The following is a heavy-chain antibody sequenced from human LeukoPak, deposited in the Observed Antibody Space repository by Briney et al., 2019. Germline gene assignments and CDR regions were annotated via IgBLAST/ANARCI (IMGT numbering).Heavy chain of an antibody. CDR3: ARDQTGTFDY. Sequence: PGRSLRLSCAASGFTFSSYSMNWVRQAPGKGLEWVSSISSSSSYIYYADSVKGRFTISRDNAKNSLYLQMNSLRAEDTAVYYCARDQTGTFDYWGQGTLVTVSS. CDR2: ISSSSSYI. D-gene: IGHD1-7*01. J-gene: IGHJ4*02. CDR1: GFTFSSYS. V-gene: IGHV3-21*01.